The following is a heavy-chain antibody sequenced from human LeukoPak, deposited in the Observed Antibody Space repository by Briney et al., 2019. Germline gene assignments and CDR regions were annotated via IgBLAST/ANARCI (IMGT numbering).Heavy chain of an antibody. CDR2: IRYDRSNK. CDR1: GFTFSNYG. D-gene: IGHD3-3*01. Sequence: GGSLRLSCGASGFTFSNYGMHWVRQAPGQGLEWVAFIRYDRSNKYHVDSVKGRFTVSRDNSKNTLYLQMSSLRAEDTAVYFCAKERGKKRAFGGIVNKDRAFDMWGLGTMVTVSA. J-gene: IGHJ3*02. V-gene: IGHV3-30*02. CDR3: AKERGKKRAFGGIVNKDRAFDM.